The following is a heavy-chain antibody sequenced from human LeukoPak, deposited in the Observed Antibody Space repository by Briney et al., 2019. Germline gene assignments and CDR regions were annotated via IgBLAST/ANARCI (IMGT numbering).Heavy chain of an antibody. D-gene: IGHD6-13*01. CDR1: GFTFSSYW. CDR2: ISSSSSPI. V-gene: IGHV3-48*02. J-gene: IGHJ3*02. Sequence: PGGSLRLSCAASGFTFSSYWMHWVRQAPGKGLEWVSFISSSSSPISYADSVKGRFTISRDNAKNSLYLQMNSLRDEDTAVYYCARKKYSSTWADAFDIWGQGTMVTVSS. CDR3: ARKKYSSTWADAFDI.